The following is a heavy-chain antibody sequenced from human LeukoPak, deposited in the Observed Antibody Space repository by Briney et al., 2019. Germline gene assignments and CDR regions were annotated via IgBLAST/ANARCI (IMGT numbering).Heavy chain of an antibody. CDR2: ISTSSGTI. CDR1: GFSFSSYG. J-gene: IGHJ4*02. D-gene: IGHD2-15*01. Sequence: GGSLRLSCAASGFSFSSYGMNWVRQAPGKGLEWISYISTSSGTIYYADSVEGRFTISRDGARNSLFLQMNSLRDGDTAVYYCARVDCSGGSCYSALTLWGQGTLVTVSS. V-gene: IGHV3-48*02. CDR3: ARVDCSGGSCYSALTL.